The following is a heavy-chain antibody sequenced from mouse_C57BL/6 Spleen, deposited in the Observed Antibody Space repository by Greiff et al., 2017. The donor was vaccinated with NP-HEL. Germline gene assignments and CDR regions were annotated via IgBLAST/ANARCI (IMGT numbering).Heavy chain of an antibody. D-gene: IGHD2-5*01. V-gene: IGHV1-80*01. CDR3: ARDSYDSNYWYFDV. Sequence: VQLQQSGAELVKPGASVKISCKASGYAFSSYWMNWVKQRPGKGLEWIGQIYPGDGDTNYKGKFKGKATLTADKSSSTAYMQLSSLTSEDSAVYFCARDSYDSNYWYFDVWGTGTTVTVSS. CDR1: GYAFSSYW. J-gene: IGHJ1*03. CDR2: IYPGDGDT.